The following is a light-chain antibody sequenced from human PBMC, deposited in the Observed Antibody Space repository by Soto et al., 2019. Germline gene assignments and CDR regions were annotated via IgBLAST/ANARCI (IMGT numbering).Light chain of an antibody. CDR2: LGS. CDR3: MQALQTPFT. CDR1: QRLLHTNGYNY. V-gene: IGKV2-28*01. Sequence: DIVMTQSPLSLPVTAGEPASISCRSSQRLLHTNGYNYVDWYLKKPGQSPKLLIYLGSNRASGVPDRVSGSGSGTDFTLQISRVEAEDVGVYYCMQALQTPFTFGPGTKVDIK. J-gene: IGKJ3*01.